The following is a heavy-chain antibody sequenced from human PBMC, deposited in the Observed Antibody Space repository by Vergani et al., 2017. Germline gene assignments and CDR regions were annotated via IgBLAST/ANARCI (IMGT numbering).Heavy chain of an antibody. D-gene: IGHD3/OR15-3a*01. CDR3: ARGVGRSYPDSRCAFDI. CDR2: IIPIFGTA. J-gene: IGHJ3*02. Sequence: QVQLVQSGAEVKKPGSSVKVSCKASGGTFSSYAISWVRQAPGQGLEWMGGIIPIFGTANYAQKFQGRVTITADESTSTAYMELSRLRSEDTAVYYCARGVGRSYPDSRCAFDIWGQGTMVTVSS. CDR1: GGTFSSYA. V-gene: IGHV1-69*01.